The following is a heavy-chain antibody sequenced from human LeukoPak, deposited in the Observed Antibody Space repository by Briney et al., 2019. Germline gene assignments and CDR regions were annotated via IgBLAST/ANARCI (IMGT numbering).Heavy chain of an antibody. D-gene: IGHD3-22*01. CDR2: IYYSGST. V-gene: IGHV4-30-4*01. CDR3: ARVSSSGYHHRVYYYYGMDV. CDR1: GGSISSGDYY. J-gene: IGHJ6*02. Sequence: PSQTLSLTCTVSGGSISSGDYYWSWIRQPTGKGVEWIGYIYYSGSTYYNPSLKSRVTISVDTSKNQFSLKLSSVTAADTAVYYCARVSSSGYHHRVYYYYGMDVWGQGTTVTVSS.